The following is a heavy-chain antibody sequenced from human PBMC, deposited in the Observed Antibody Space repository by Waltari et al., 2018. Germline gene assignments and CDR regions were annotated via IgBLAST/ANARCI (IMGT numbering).Heavy chain of an antibody. CDR3: ARHASGDPFDY. D-gene: IGHD7-27*01. J-gene: IGHJ4*02. CDR1: GGSFSGYY. CDR2: INHSGST. Sequence: QVQLQQWGAGLLKPSETLSLTCAVYGGSFSGYYWSWIRQPPGKGLGWIGEINHSGSTYYNPSLKSRVTISVDTSKNQFSLKLSSVTAADTAVYYCARHASGDPFDYWGQGTLVTVSS. V-gene: IGHV4-34*01.